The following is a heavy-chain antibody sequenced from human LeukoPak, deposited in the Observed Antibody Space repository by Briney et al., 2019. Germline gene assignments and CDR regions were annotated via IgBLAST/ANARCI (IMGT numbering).Heavy chain of an antibody. Sequence: GGSLRLSCAASGFTFSSYEMNWVRQAPGKGLEWVSSISSSSSYIYYADSVKGRFTISRDNAKNSLYLQMNSLTAEDTAVYYCASGGLLAFDPWGQGTLVTVSS. CDR2: ISSSSSYI. CDR3: ASGGLLAFDP. J-gene: IGHJ5*02. V-gene: IGHV3-21*04. CDR1: GFTFSSYE.